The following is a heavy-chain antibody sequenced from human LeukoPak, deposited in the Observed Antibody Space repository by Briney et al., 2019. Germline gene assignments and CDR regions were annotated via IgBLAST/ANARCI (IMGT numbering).Heavy chain of an antibody. CDR3: ARPNEELGHTWLNAFDI. V-gene: IGHV1-69*06. D-gene: IGHD1-1*01. CDR2: IIPIFDTS. J-gene: IGHJ3*02. Sequence: SVKVSCKASGGTISSYSINWVRQAPGQGLEWMGGIIPIFDTSNYAQKFQGRVTITADKSTSTAYMELSSLRSEDTAVYYCARPNEELGHTWLNAFDIWGQGTMVTVSS. CDR1: GGTISSYS.